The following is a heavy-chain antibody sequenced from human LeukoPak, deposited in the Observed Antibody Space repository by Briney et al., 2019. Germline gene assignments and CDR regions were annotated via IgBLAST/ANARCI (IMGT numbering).Heavy chain of an antibody. Sequence: ASVTVSSMASVYTFTDYYIHWVRQAPVPWLELIGWSNPNTGAATYAQKFQVRVTMTRDTSISTAYMELSSLRSDDTAVYYCTLEDYWGQGTLVTVSS. CDR1: VYTFTDYY. J-gene: IGHJ4*02. CDR3: TLEDY. D-gene: IGHD2/OR15-2a*01. V-gene: IGHV1-2*02. CDR2: SNPNTGAA.